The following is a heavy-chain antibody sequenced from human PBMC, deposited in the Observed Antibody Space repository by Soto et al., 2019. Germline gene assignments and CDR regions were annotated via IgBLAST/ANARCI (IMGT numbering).Heavy chain of an antibody. Sequence: ASVKVSCKASGGTFSSYAISWVRQAPGQGLEWMGGIIPIFGTANYAQKFQGRVTITADKSTNTAYMELSSLRSEDTAVYYCARGGLAAPYYYYYYGMDVWGQGTTVTVSS. V-gene: IGHV1-69*06. J-gene: IGHJ6*02. CDR1: GGTFSSYA. CDR3: ARGGLAAPYYYYYYGMDV. CDR2: IIPIFGTA. D-gene: IGHD6-6*01.